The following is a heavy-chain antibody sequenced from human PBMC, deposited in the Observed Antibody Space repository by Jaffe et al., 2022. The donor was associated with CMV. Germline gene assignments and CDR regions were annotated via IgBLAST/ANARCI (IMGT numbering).Heavy chain of an antibody. D-gene: IGHD6-6*01. Sequence: QVQLVESGGGVVQPGRSLRLSCAASGFTFSSYGMHWVRQAPGKGLEWVAVISYDGSNKYYADSVKGRFTISRDNSKNTLYLQMNSLRAEDTAVYYCAKGSIAARHVRYYFDYWGQGTLVTVSS. CDR2: ISYDGSNK. V-gene: IGHV3-30*18. CDR3: AKGSIAARHVRYYFDY. J-gene: IGHJ4*02. CDR1: GFTFSSYG.